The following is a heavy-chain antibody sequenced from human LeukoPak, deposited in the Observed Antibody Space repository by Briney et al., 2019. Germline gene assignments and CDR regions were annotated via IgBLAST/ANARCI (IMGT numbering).Heavy chain of an antibody. CDR2: ISSSSSTI. CDR3: ATGYYDSSGYYYTPTKTQFDY. D-gene: IGHD3-22*01. V-gene: IGHV3-48*04. J-gene: IGHJ4*02. Sequence: GGSLRLSCAVSGFTFSTYSMNWVRQAPGRGLEWVSYISSSSSTIYYADSVKGRFTISRDNAKNSLYPQMNSLRAEDTALYYCATGYYDSSGYYYTPTKTQFDYWGQGTLVTVSS. CDR1: GFTFSTYS.